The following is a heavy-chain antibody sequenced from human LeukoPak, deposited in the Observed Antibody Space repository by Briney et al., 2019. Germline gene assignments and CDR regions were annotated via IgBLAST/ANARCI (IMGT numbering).Heavy chain of an antibody. V-gene: IGHV3-48*01. CDR2: VSSSSSTI. CDR1: GFTFSSYS. D-gene: IGHD2-21*02. J-gene: IGHJ4*02. CDR3: ARDQRRGTAVP. Sequence: PGGSLRLSCAASGFTFSSYSMNWVRQAPGNGLEWFSYVSSSSSTIYYADSVKGRFTISRDNAKNSLYLQMNSLRAEDTAVYYCARDQRRGTAVPWGQGTLVTVSS.